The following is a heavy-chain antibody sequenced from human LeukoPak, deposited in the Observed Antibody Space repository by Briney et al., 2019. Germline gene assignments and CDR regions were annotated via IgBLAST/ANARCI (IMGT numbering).Heavy chain of an antibody. D-gene: IGHD6-19*01. J-gene: IGHJ5*02. CDR2: IYYSGST. Sequence: SETLSLTCTVSGGSISSSSYYWGWIRQPPGKGLEWIGSIYYSGSTDYNPSLKSRVTISVDTSKNQFSLKLRSVTAADTAVYYCARDYSSGWYYVEWFDPWGQGTLVTASS. CDR1: GGSISSSSYY. V-gene: IGHV4-39*02. CDR3: ARDYSSGWYYVEWFDP.